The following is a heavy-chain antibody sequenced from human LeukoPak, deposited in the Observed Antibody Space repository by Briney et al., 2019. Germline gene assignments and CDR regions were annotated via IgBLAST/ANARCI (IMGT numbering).Heavy chain of an antibody. CDR1: GGSISSSSYY. V-gene: IGHV4-39*01. D-gene: IGHD6-13*01. CDR2: LYYTGST. J-gene: IGHJ4*02. Sequence: SETLSLTCTVSGGSISSSSYYWGWIRQPPGKGLEWIGGLYYTGSTYYNPSLKSRITISVDTSKNQFSLKLTSVTAADTAVYYCASVYSLYDNWGQGILVIVSS. CDR3: ASVYSLYDN.